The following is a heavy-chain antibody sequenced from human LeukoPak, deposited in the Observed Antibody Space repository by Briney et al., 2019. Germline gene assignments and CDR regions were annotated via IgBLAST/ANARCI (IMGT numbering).Heavy chain of an antibody. Sequence: GESLKIFCKGAGYSFTNYWIGWVRQMPGKGLERKGIIYPGDSDTRYSPSSQGQVTISADKSISTAYLQWSSLKASDTAMYYCARASGDSYGYNYWFDPWGQGTLVTVSS. D-gene: IGHD5-18*01. V-gene: IGHV5-51*01. J-gene: IGHJ5*02. CDR1: GYSFTNYW. CDR3: ARASGDSYGYNYWFDP. CDR2: IYPGDSDT.